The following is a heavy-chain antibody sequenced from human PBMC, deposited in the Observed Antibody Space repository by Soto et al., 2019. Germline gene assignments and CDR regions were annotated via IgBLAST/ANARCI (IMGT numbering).Heavy chain of an antibody. CDR2: IYYSGST. Sequence: SETLSLTCTVSGGSISSSSYYWGWIRQPPGKGLEWIGSIYYSGSTYYNPSLKSRVTISVDTSKNQFSLKLSSVTAADTAVYYCARSTSFDYIWGSYRYDAFDIWGQGTMVTVSS. V-gene: IGHV4-39*01. D-gene: IGHD3-16*02. J-gene: IGHJ3*02. CDR1: GGSISSSSYY. CDR3: ARSTSFDYIWGSYRYDAFDI.